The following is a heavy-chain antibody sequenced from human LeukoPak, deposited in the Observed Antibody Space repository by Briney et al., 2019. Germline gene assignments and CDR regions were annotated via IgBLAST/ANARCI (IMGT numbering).Heavy chain of an antibody. D-gene: IGHD5-18*01. V-gene: IGHV4-34*01. Sequence: SEPLSLTCAVYGRSFSGYYWSWIRDPPGKGVEWIGEINHSGSTNYNPSLKSRVTISVDSSKNQFSLKLSSVTAADTAVYYCASWQRGYSSSVYDGIDVWGQGTTVTVSS. CDR1: GRSFSGYY. CDR3: ASWQRGYSSSVYDGIDV. CDR2: INHSGST. J-gene: IGHJ6*02.